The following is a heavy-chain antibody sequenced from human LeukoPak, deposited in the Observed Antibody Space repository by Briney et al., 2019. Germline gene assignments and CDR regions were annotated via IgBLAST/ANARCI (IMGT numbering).Heavy chain of an antibody. J-gene: IGHJ4*02. CDR3: AREPYSSSWEFDY. D-gene: IGHD6-13*01. V-gene: IGHV4-59*01. CDR1: GGSISSYY. Sequence: SETLSLTCTVSGGSISSYYWSWIRQPPGKGLEWIGYIYYSGSTNYNPSLKSRVTISVDTSKNQFSLKLSSVTAADTAVYYCAREPYSSSWEFDYWGQGTLVTVSS. CDR2: IYYSGST.